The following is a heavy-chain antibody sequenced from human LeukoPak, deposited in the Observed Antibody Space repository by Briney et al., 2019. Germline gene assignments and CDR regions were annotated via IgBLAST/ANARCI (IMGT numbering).Heavy chain of an antibody. D-gene: IGHD2-8*01. CDR1: GFTLSDYY. CDR2: ARNKANSYTT. V-gene: IGHV3-72*01. CDR3: ARAGVRTYFDY. J-gene: IGHJ4*02. Sequence: PGGSLRLSCAASGFTLSDYYMDWVRQAPGKGLEWVGRARNKANSYTTEYAAPVKGRFTSSRDDSKNSLYLQMNSLKTEDTAVYFCARAGVRTYFDYWGQGTLVTVSS.